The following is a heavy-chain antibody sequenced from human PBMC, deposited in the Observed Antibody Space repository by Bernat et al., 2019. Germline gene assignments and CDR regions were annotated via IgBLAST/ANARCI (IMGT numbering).Heavy chain of an antibody. Sequence: QVRRVQAEAAVKKPGASVEGSCKAAGYTFTSYGISWVRQAPGQGLEWMGWISAYNGNTNYAQKLQGRVTMTTDTSTSTAYMELRSLRSDDTAVYYCARAGLGDYDYWGQGTLDTVSS. CDR2: ISAYNGNT. V-gene: IGHV1-18*01. CDR3: ARAGLGDYDY. D-gene: IGHD4-17*01. CDR1: GYTFTSYG. J-gene: IGHJ4*02.